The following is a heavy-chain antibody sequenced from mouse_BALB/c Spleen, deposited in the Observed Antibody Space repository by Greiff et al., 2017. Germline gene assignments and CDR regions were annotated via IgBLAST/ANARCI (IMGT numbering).Heavy chain of an antibody. CDR1: GFAFSSYD. CDR2: ISSGGGST. Sequence: EVMLVESGGDLVKPGGSLKLSCAASGFAFSSYDMSWVRQTPEKRLEWVAYISSGGGSTYYPDTVKGRFTISRDNAKNTLYLQMSSLKSEDTAMYYCARHGGGYPFAYWGQGTLVTVSA. D-gene: IGHD2-2*01. J-gene: IGHJ3*01. CDR3: ARHGGGYPFAY. V-gene: IGHV5-12-1*01.